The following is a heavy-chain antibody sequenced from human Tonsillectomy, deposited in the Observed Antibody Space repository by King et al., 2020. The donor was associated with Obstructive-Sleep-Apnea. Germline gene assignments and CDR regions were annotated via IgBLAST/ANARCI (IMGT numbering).Heavy chain of an antibody. CDR1: GFTFSSYG. CDR3: AKNSRQWLVDY. J-gene: IGHJ4*02. CDR2: ISGTGGRT. Sequence: VQLVESGGGFIQPGGSLRLSCAASGFTFSSYGMSWVRQAPGKGLEWVSGISGTGGRTYYADSGKGRFTISRDTSKNTLYLQMNSLRAEDTAIYYCAKNSRQWLVDYWGQGTLVTVSS. D-gene: IGHD6-19*01. V-gene: IGHV3-23*04.